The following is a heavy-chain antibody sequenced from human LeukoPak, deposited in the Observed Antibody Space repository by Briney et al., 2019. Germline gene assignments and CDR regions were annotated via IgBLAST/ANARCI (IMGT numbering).Heavy chain of an antibody. CDR1: GFTFSSYS. CDR3: ARGGSSGSYAFDI. V-gene: IGHV3-21*01. D-gene: IGHD3-22*01. Sequence: PGGSLRLSCAASGFTFSSYSMNWVRQAPGKGLEWVSSISSSSSYIYYADSVKGRFTISRDNAKNSLYLQMNSLRAEDTAVYYCARGGSSGSYAFDIWGQGTMVTVSS. J-gene: IGHJ3*02. CDR2: ISSSSSYI.